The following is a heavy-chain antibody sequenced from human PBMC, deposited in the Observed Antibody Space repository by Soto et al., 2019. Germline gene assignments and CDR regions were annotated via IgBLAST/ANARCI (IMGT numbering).Heavy chain of an antibody. CDR3: ARYCSGGSCQGRYYYYGMDV. Sequence: ASVKVSCKASGYTFTNNVIHWLRQAPGQTLEWMGWIHTAKGNTKYSQKFEARVTLTRDTAASTAYMELNSLRSDDTAVYYCARYCSGGSCQGRYYYYGMDVWGQGTTVTSP. CDR1: GYTFTNNV. CDR2: IHTAKGNT. V-gene: IGHV1-3*04. D-gene: IGHD2-15*01. J-gene: IGHJ6*02.